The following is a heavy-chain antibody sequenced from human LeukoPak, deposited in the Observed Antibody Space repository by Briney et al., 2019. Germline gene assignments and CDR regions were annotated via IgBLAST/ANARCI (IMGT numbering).Heavy chain of an antibody. CDR2: ISSTSSPI. J-gene: IGHJ4*02. D-gene: IGHD1-26*01. CDR1: GFTFSSYG. CDR3: ARGQWELDY. V-gene: IGHV3-48*02. Sequence: GGSLRLSCAVSGFTFSSYGMNWVRQAPGKGLEWVSSISSTSSPIYYADSVKGRFTISRDNAKNSLYLQMNSLRDEDTAVYYCARGQWELDYWGQGTLVTVSS.